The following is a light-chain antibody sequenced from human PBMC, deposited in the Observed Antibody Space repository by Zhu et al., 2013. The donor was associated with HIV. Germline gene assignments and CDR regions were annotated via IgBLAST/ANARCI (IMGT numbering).Light chain of an antibody. J-gene: IGKJ4*01. CDR2: GAS. Sequence: DIVLTQSPGTLSLSPGERATLSCGASQSVGSTFLAWYQQKPGQAPRLLIYGASTRATGIPDRFSGSGSGTDFTLTISSLEPEDFAVYYCQQRSNWPPVLTFGGGTKVEIK. CDR3: QQRSNWPPVLT. CDR1: QSVGSTF. V-gene: IGKV3D-20*02.